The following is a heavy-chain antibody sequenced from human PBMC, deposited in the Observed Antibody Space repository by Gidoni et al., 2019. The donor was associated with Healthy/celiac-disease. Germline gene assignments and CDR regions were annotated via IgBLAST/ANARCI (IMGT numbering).Heavy chain of an antibody. CDR2: ISWKSGSI. CDR1: GFTFDEYG. Sequence: EVQLVESGGGLVQPGRSLILSCAASGFTFDEYGMQWVRQAPGKGLAWVSGISWKSGSIGYADSVKGRCTISRENAKNSLYLQMNSLRAEDTAFYYCAKDRYSNSWGFDYWGQGILVTVSS. D-gene: IGHD6-13*01. CDR3: AKDRYSNSWGFDY. V-gene: IGHV3-9*01. J-gene: IGHJ4*02.